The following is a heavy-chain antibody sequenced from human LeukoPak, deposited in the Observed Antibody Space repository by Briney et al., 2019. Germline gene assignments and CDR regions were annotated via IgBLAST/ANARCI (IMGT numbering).Heavy chain of an antibody. D-gene: IGHD4-17*01. V-gene: IGHV3-21*01. CDR2: ISSSSSYI. CDR1: GFTFSTFA. J-gene: IGHJ6*03. Sequence: GGSLRLSCAASGFTFSTFAMHWVRLSPGKGLEWVSSISSSSSYIYYADSVKGRFSISRDNANNSLFLRMNSLRAEDTAVYYCTRDVRLRHKYYYMDVWGKGTTVTVSS. CDR3: TRDVRLRHKYYYMDV.